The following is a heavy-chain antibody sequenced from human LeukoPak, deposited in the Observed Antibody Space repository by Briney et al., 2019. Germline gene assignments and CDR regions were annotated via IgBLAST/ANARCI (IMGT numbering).Heavy chain of an antibody. CDR3: ARDRRGYSYGYSYYYYGMDV. CDR2: ISYDGSNK. CDR1: GFTFSSYA. J-gene: IGHJ6*02. Sequence: PGGSLRLSCAASGFTFSSYAMHWVRQAPGKGLEWVAVISYDGSNKYYADSVKGRFTISRDNSKNTLYLKMNSLRAEDTAVYYCARDRRGYSYGYSYYYYGMDVWGQGTTVTVSS. D-gene: IGHD5-18*01. V-gene: IGHV3-30-3*01.